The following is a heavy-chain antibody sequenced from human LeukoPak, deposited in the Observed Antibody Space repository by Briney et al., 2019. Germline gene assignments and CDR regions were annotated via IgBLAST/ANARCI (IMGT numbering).Heavy chain of an antibody. CDR2: IWYDGSNK. CDR1: GFTFSSYG. CDR3: ASLGGLKGAFDI. D-gene: IGHD3/OR15-3a*01. V-gene: IGHV3-33*01. Sequence: GGSLRLSCAASGFTFSSYGMHWVRQAPGKGLEWVAVIWYDGSNKYYADSVKGRFTISRDNSKNTLYLQMNSPRAEDTAVYYCASLGGLKGAFDIWGQGTMVTVSS. J-gene: IGHJ3*02.